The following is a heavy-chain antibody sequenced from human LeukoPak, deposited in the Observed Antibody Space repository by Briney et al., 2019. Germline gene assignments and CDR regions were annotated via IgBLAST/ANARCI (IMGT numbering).Heavy chain of an antibody. CDR3: AKAQIAYYDSSGNDY. D-gene: IGHD3-22*01. J-gene: IGHJ4*02. Sequence: GGSLRLSCAASGFTFNSHWMSWVRQAPGKGLEWVANIKEDGTEKFYVDSVKGRFTVSRDNARASVFLQMNSLRAEDTAVYYCAKAQIAYYDSSGNDYWGQGTLVTVPS. CDR1: GFTFNSHW. V-gene: IGHV3-7*01. CDR2: IKEDGTEK.